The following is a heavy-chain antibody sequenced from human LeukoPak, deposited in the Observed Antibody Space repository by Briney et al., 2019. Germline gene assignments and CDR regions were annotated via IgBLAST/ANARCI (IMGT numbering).Heavy chain of an antibody. Sequence: SETLSLTCTVSGGSISSGSYYWSWIRQPAGKGLEFIGRIYTSGSTNYNPSLKGRVTISVDTSKNQFSLKLSSVTAADPAVYYCARGSRGFDYWGQGTLVTVSS. V-gene: IGHV4-61*02. CDR2: IYTSGST. J-gene: IGHJ4*02. CDR1: GGSISSGSYY. CDR3: ARGSRGFDY.